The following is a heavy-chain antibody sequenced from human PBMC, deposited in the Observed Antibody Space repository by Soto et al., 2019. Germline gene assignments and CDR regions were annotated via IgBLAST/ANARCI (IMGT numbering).Heavy chain of an antibody. CDR1: GFTFSNYW. CDR2: IKQDGSEK. CDR3: TSGRSPIDF. J-gene: IGHJ4*02. Sequence: PGGSLRLSCAASGFTFSNYWMSWVRQAPGQGLEWVANIKQDGSEKYYVDSLKGRFTISRDNAKNSLYLQMNSLRAEDTAVYFCTSGRSPIDFWGQGTLVTVYS. D-gene: IGHD2-15*01. V-gene: IGHV3-7*01.